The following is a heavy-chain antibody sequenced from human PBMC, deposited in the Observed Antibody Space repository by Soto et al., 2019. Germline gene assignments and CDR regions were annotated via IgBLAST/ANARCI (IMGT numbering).Heavy chain of an antibody. V-gene: IGHV4-4*02. Sequence: PSETLSLTCAVSGGSISRSNWWSWVRQPPGKGPEWIGEIYHSGSTNYNPSLKSRVTISVDKSKNQFSLKLSSVTAADTAVYYCARGYCSSTSCYEYGMDVWGQGTTVTVSS. CDR1: GGSISRSNW. J-gene: IGHJ6*02. CDR2: IYHSGST. D-gene: IGHD2-2*01. CDR3: ARGYCSSTSCYEYGMDV.